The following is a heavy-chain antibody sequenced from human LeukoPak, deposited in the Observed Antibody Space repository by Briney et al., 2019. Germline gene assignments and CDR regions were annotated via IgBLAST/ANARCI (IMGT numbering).Heavy chain of an antibody. J-gene: IGHJ3*02. V-gene: IGHV3-23*01. D-gene: IGHD3-22*01. Sequence: GGSLRLSCAASGFTFSSYAMSWVRQAPGKGLEWVSAISGSGGSTYYADSVKGRFTISRDNSKNTLYLQMNSLRAEDTAVYYCAKDLYYDSSGYSRGDAFDIWGQGTMVTVSS. CDR3: AKDLYYDSSGYSRGDAFDI. CDR1: GFTFSSYA. CDR2: ISGSGGST.